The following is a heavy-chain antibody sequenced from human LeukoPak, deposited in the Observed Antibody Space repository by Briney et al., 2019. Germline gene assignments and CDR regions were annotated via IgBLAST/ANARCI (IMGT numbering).Heavy chain of an antibody. V-gene: IGHV3-48*03. CDR3: ARDTEYGDYFDY. CDR2: ISGRGSRI. D-gene: IGHD4-17*01. Sequence: GGSLRLPCAASGFTFVNYEMNWVRQAQGKGLEWVSYISGRGSRIYYADSVKGRFTISRDNAENSLYLQMNSLRAEDTAVYYCARDTEYGDYFDYWGQGTLVTVSS. CDR1: GFTFVNYE. J-gene: IGHJ4*02.